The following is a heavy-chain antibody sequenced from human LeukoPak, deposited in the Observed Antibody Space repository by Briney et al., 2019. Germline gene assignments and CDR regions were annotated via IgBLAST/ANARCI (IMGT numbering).Heavy chain of an antibody. CDR1: GYTSTSYD. CDR3: ARGYSSGYYYYYMDV. V-gene: IGHV1-8*01. D-gene: IGHD3-22*01. CDR2: MNPNSGNT. J-gene: IGHJ6*03. Sequence: ASVKVSCKASGYTSTSYDTNWVRQATGQGLEWMGWMNPNSGNTGYAQKFQGRVTMTRNTSISTAYMELSSLRSEDTAVYYCARGYSSGYYYYYMDVWGKGTTVTVSS.